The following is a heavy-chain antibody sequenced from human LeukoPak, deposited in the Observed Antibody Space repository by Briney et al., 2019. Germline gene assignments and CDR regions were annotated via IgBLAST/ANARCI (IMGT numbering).Heavy chain of an antibody. D-gene: IGHD1-26*01. V-gene: IGHV4-59*01. CDR1: GGSISSYY. CDR3: ARESGSYSSFDY. Sequence: SETLSLTCTVSGGSISSYYWSWIRQPPGKGLEWIGYIYYSGSTNYNPSLKSRVTISVDTSKNQFSLKLSSVTAADTAVYYCARESGSYSSFDYWGQGTLVTVSS. J-gene: IGHJ4*02. CDR2: IYYSGST.